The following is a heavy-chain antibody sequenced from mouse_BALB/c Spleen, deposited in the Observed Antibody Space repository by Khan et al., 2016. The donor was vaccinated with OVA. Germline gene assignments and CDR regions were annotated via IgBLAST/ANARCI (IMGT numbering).Heavy chain of an antibody. Sequence: EVELVESGGGLVKPGGSLKFSCAASGFTFSNYGMSWVRQTPEKRLEWVATISSGGSYTSYPDSVKGRFTISRDNANNTLYLKMSSLRSEDTAMYYCARTPGYYGSNYFDYWGQGTTLTVSS. J-gene: IGHJ2*01. V-gene: IGHV5-9-3*01. CDR1: GFTFSNYG. CDR3: ARTPGYYGSNYFDY. D-gene: IGHD1-1*01. CDR2: ISSGGSYT.